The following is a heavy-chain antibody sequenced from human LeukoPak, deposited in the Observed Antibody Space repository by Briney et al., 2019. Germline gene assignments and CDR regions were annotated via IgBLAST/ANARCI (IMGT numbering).Heavy chain of an antibody. D-gene: IGHD4-11*01. Sequence: ASETLTLTCTVSDDSITMYYWTWIRQPPGKGLEWIGYVDHTGSTKFNPSLNGRVSISRDTSNNFFSLRLRSVTAADTAVYFCARGRVSSSTWYSTYYYFFYMDFWGKGTTVTVSS. J-gene: IGHJ6*03. CDR1: DDSITMYY. CDR2: VDHTGST. CDR3: ARGRVSSSTWYSTYYYFFYMDF. V-gene: IGHV4-59*01.